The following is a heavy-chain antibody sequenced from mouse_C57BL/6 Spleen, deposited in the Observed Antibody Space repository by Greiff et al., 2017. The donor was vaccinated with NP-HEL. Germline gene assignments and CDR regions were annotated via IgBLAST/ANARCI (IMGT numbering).Heavy chain of an antibody. D-gene: IGHD1-1*01. CDR2: IDPSDSYT. CDR1: GYTFTSYW. J-gene: IGHJ4*01. CDR3: AGTTVAHYYAMDY. Sequence: QVQLKQSGAELVKPGASVKLSCKASGYTFTSYWMQWVKQRPGQGLEWIGEIDPSDSYTNYNQKFKGKATLTVDTSSSSAYMQLSSLTSEDSAVYYCAGTTVAHYYAMDYWGQGTSVTVAS. V-gene: IGHV1-50*01.